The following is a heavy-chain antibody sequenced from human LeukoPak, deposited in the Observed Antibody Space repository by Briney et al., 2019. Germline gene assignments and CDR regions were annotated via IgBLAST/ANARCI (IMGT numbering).Heavy chain of an antibody. CDR2: ISGSGATT. Sequence: GGSLRLSCAASGFTFSSYAMSWVRQAPGKGLEWVSTISGSGATTFYADSVKGRFTISRGNSKNTLYLQMVSLRAEDTAVYYCAKEGYYYGGSGYYLFEYWGQGTLVTVSS. V-gene: IGHV3-23*01. D-gene: IGHD3-22*01. CDR1: GFTFSSYA. J-gene: IGHJ4*02. CDR3: AKEGYYYGGSGYYLFEY.